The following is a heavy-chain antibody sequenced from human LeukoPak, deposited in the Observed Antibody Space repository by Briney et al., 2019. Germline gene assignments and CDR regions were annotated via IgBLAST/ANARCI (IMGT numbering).Heavy chain of an antibody. Sequence: SETLSLTCSVSGYSIKSDYFWAWIRQPPGKGPEWIGSIHHGGSTYYNPSLKNRVTISVDTSKNQFSLKLSAVTAADTAVFYCARESPPADYWGQGTLVTVSS. CDR2: IHHGGST. CDR3: ARESPPADY. J-gene: IGHJ4*02. CDR1: GYSIKSDYF. V-gene: IGHV4-38-2*02.